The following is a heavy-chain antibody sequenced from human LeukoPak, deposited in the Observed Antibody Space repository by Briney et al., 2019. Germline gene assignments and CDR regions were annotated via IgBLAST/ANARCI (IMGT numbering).Heavy chain of an antibody. D-gene: IGHD3-10*01. J-gene: IGHJ6*03. CDR1: GGSISSPNW. Sequence: SETLSLTCAVSGGSISSPNWWSWVRQPPGKGLEWIGEIYHSGMTNYKTSLKSRVTISVDESKNQFSLKLSSVTAADTAVYYCARRRHGSGLLRDYYYYMDVWGQGTLVTVSS. CDR3: ARRRHGSGLLRDYYYYMDV. V-gene: IGHV4-4*02. CDR2: IYHSGMT.